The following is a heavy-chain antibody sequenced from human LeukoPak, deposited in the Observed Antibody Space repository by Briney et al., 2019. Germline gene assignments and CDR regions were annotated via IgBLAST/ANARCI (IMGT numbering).Heavy chain of an antibody. CDR3: ARGRRQHHDFWSGSQNPYYYYMDV. CDR2: INHSGST. Sequence: PSETLSLTCAVYGGSFSGYYWIWIRQPPGKGLEWIGEINHSGSTNYNPSLKSRGTISVDTSKNQFSLRLSSVTAADTALYYCARGRRQHHDFWSGSQNPYYYYMDVWGRGTTVTVSS. V-gene: IGHV4-34*01. D-gene: IGHD3-3*01. J-gene: IGHJ6*03. CDR1: GGSFSGYY.